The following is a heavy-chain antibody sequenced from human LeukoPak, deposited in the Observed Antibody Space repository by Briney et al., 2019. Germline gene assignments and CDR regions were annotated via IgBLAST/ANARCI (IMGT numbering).Heavy chain of an antibody. CDR2: ISTSASP. Sequence: SETLSLTCTVSGDSISNYYWNWIRQPAGKRLEWIGRISTSASPNYNPSLKSRITMSLDTSKNQFSLKLNSVTAADTAVYSCARSLFGGVVVYDYWGLGTLVTVSS. CDR1: GDSISNYY. CDR3: ARSLFGGVVVYDY. V-gene: IGHV4-4*07. D-gene: IGHD3-16*02. J-gene: IGHJ4*02.